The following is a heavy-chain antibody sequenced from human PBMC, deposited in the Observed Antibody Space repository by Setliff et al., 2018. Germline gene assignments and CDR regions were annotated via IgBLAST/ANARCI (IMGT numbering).Heavy chain of an antibody. CDR2: MNPNSGNT. Sequence: ASVKVSCKASGYTFTGYDINWVRQATGQGLEWMGWMNPNSGNTGYAQKFQGRVTITSNTSISTAYMELSSLRSEDTAVYYCARSYQGVDDFWSGYFQTDYYYYMDVWGKGTTVT. CDR3: ARSYQGVDDFWSGYFQTDYYYYMDV. V-gene: IGHV1-8*03. J-gene: IGHJ6*03. D-gene: IGHD3-3*01. CDR1: GYTFTGYD.